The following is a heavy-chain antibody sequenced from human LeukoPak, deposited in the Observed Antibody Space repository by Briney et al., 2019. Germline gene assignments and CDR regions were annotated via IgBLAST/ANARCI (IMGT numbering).Heavy chain of an antibody. Sequence: SGPTLVKPTQTLTLRCTFSGFSLSAPKVSVGWIRQPPGKALEWLALIYGDDEKHYTASLKTRLTVTKDTSKNQVVLTMTNMDPVDTATYYCARRGGGTKMSFNSGGPGTLVTVSS. CDR1: GFSLSAPKVS. J-gene: IGHJ4*02. CDR2: IYGDDEK. D-gene: IGHD2-8*01. CDR3: ARRGGGTKMSFNS. V-gene: IGHV2-5*02.